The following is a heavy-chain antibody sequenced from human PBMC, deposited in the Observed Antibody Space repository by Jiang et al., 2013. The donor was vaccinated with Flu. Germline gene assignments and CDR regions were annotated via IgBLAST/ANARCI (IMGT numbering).Heavy chain of an antibody. Sequence: SVKVSCKASGYTFTSYAMNWVRQAPGQGLEWMGWINTNTGNPTYAQGFTGRFVFSLDTSVSTAYLQISSLKAEDTAVYYCARVSRDSATYYYYYGMDVWGQGTTVTVSS. CDR2: INTNTGNP. CDR3: ARVSRDSATYYYYYGMDV. J-gene: IGHJ6*02. V-gene: IGHV7-4-1*02. CDR1: GYTFTSYA. D-gene: IGHD2-15*01.